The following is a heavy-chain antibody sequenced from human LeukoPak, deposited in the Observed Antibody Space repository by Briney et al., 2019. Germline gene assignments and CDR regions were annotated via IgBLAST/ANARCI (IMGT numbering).Heavy chain of an antibody. V-gene: IGHV5-51*01. CDR2: IYPGDSDT. Sequence: GESLKISCKGSGYNFANYWIGWVRQMPGKGLEWMGIIYPGDSDTRYSPSFQGHVTISADKSISTAYLQWSSLKASDTAMYYCARHVLYSYGPQWWFDPWGQGTLVTVSS. J-gene: IGHJ5*02. CDR1: GYNFANYW. D-gene: IGHD5-18*01. CDR3: ARHVLYSYGPQWWFDP.